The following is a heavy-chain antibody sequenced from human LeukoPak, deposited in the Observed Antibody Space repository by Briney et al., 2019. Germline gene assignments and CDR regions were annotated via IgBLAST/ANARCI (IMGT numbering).Heavy chain of an antibody. CDR2: INHSGST. CDR3: ARHPDYYGSGSYYFDY. J-gene: IGHJ4*02. V-gene: IGHV4-34*01. D-gene: IGHD3-10*01. Sequence: PSETLSLTCAVYGGSFSGYYWSRQPPGKGLEWIGEINHSGSTNYNPSLKSRVTISVDTSKNQFSLKLSSVTAADTAVYYCARHPDYYGSGSYYFDYWGQGTLVTVSS. CDR1: GGSFSGYY.